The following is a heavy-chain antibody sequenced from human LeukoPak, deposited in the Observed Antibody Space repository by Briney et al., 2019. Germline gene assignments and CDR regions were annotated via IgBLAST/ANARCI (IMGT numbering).Heavy chain of an antibody. Sequence: AGGSLRLSCAASGFTFSNAWMSWVRQAPGKGLEWVGRIKSKTDGGTTDYAAPVKGRFTISRDDSKNTVYLQMNSLTTEDTAVYFCAHRDTAMVRVDYWGQGTLVTVSS. CDR3: AHRDTAMVRVDY. D-gene: IGHD5-18*01. V-gene: IGHV3-15*01. CDR2: IKSKTDGGTT. J-gene: IGHJ4*02. CDR1: GFTFSNAW.